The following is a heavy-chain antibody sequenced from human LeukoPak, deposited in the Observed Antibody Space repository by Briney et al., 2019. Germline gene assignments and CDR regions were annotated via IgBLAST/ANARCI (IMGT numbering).Heavy chain of an antibody. CDR3: AKGIVVGSAAFFDY. CDR1: GFTFDDYA. CDR2: TSGNGDNI. Sequence: GGSLRLSCAASGFTFDDYAMHWVRQAPGGGLEWVSSTSGNGDNIGYAESVRGRFTISTDNVKDSLYLQMNSLKAEDTALYYSAKGIVVGSAAFFDYWAQGTLVTVSS. D-gene: IGHD2-2*01. J-gene: IGHJ4*02. V-gene: IGHV3-9*01.